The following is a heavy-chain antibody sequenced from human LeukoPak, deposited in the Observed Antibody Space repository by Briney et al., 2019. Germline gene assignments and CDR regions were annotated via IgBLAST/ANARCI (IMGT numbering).Heavy chain of an antibody. D-gene: IGHD6-25*01. J-gene: IGHJ4*02. V-gene: IGHV4-30-4*08. Sequence: SQTLSLTCTVSGGSISSGDYYRSWIRQPPGKGLEWIGYIYYSGTTYYNPSLKSRVTISVDTSKNQFSLKLSSVTAADTAVYYCARVEAASNVFFDYWGQGTLVTVSS. CDR2: IYYSGTT. CDR3: ARVEAASNVFFDY. CDR1: GGSISSGDYY.